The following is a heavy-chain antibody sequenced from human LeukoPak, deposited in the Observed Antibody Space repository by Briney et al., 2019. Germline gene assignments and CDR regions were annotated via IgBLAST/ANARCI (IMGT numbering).Heavy chain of an antibody. CDR2: INWNGGST. D-gene: IGHD5-12*01. J-gene: IGHJ4*02. CDR3: ARVAYSAYDYPTLLPPFDY. Sequence: PGGSLRLSCAASGFTFDDYGMSWVRQAPGKGLEWVSGINWNGGSTGYADSVKGRFTISRDNAKNSLYLQMNSLRAEDTALYYCARVAYSAYDYPTLLPPFDYWGQGTLVTVSS. V-gene: IGHV3-20*04. CDR1: GFTFDDYG.